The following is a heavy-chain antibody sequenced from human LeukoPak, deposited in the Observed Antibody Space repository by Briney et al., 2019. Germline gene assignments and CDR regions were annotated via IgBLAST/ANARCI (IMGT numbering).Heavy chain of an antibody. V-gene: IGHV4-31*03. J-gene: IGHJ4*02. D-gene: IGHD4-17*01. CDR1: GGSISSGAYS. CDR2: IHYSGST. CDR3: ATAGDGDYN. Sequence: PSETLSLTCTVSGGSISSGAYSWSWIRQHPGKGLEWIAYIHYSGSTYYNPSLKGRVTMSLDTFKNQFSLELTSVTAADTAMYYCATAGDGDYNWGQGTLVTVSS.